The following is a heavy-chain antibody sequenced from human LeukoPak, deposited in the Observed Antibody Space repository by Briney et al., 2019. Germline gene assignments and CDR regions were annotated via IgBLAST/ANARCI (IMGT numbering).Heavy chain of an antibody. CDR2: ISGSGGST. D-gene: IGHD6-19*01. CDR3: AKDAWVSSSGWYDY. J-gene: IGHJ5*01. Sequence: TGGSLRLSCAASGFTFSTYAMSWVRQAPGKGLEWVSAISGSGGSTYYADSVKGRFTFSRDNSKNTLYLQMNSLRAEDTAIYYCAKDAWVSSSGWYDYWGHGTLVTVSS. CDR1: GFTFSTYA. V-gene: IGHV3-23*01.